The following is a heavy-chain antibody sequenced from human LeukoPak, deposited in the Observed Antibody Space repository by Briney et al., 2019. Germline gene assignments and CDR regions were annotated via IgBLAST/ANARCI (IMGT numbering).Heavy chain of an antibody. J-gene: IGHJ4*02. D-gene: IGHD1-26*01. Sequence: GASVKVSCKASGYTFTGYYMHWVRQAPGQGLEWMGWINPNSGGTNYAQKFQGRVTMTRDTSISTAYMELNRLRSDDTALYYCARVAVGATYYFDYWGQGTLVTVSS. CDR1: GYTFTGYY. CDR3: ARVAVGATYYFDY. CDR2: INPNSGGT. V-gene: IGHV1-2*02.